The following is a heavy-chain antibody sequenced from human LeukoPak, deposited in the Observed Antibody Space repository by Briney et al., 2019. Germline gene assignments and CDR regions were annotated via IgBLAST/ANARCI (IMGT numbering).Heavy chain of an antibody. J-gene: IGHJ4*02. CDR2: INHSGST. CDR3: AGGPVPAAAISSGAFDY. V-gene: IGHV4-34*01. CDR1: GGSFSGYY. Sequence: SETLSLTCAVYGGSFSGYYWSWIRQPPGKGLEWIGEINHSGSTNYNPSLKSRVTISVDTSKNQFSLKLSSVTAADTAVYYCAGGPVPAAAISSGAFDYWGQGTLVTVSS. D-gene: IGHD2-2*01.